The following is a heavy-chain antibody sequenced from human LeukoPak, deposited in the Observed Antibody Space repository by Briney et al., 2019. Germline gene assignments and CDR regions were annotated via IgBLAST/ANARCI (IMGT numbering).Heavy chain of an antibody. V-gene: IGHV1-18*01. CDR3: ARATEWHQFDF. CDR1: GGTFSSYA. CDR2: ISADNGNT. D-gene: IGHD1-26*01. Sequence: GASVKVSCKASGGTFSSYAISWVRQAPGQGLEWMGWISADNGNTKYAQKVQGRVTMTTDTSTSTAHMELRSLRSDDTAVYYCARATEWHQFDFWGQGSLVTVSS. J-gene: IGHJ4*02.